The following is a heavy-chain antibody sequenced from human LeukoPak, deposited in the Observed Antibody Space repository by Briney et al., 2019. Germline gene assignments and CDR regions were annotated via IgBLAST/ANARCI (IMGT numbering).Heavy chain of an antibody. V-gene: IGHV4-59*01. CDR3: ARAPGYFYMDV. CDR2: IYYSGYSAST. Sequence: PSETLSLTCTVSGGSISGYYWSWIRQPPGKGLEWIGYIYYSGYSASTIYTPSLKSRLTISVDTSTNLFSLKLSSMTAADTAVYYCARAPGYFYMDVWGKGTTVTVSS. J-gene: IGHJ6*03. D-gene: IGHD3-10*01. CDR1: GGSISGYY.